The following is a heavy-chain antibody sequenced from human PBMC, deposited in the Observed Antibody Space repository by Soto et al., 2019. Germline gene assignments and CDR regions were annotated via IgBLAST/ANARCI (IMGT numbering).Heavy chain of an antibody. CDR3: ARNIRHHFDY. CDR2: IKEDGSEK. CDR1: GFTFSNYL. J-gene: IGHJ4*02. V-gene: IGHV3-7*04. Sequence: GGSLRLSCAGSGFTFSNYLMSWVRQAPGKGLEWVANIKEDGSEKYYVDSVKGRFTISRDNAKNSVYLQMNSLKAEDTAVYYCARNIRHHFDYWGRGTLVTVSS.